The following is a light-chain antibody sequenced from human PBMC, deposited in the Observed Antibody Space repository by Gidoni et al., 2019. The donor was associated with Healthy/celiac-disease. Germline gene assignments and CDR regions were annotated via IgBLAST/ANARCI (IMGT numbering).Light chain of an antibody. CDR3: QQSYSTPRT. Sequence: IQMTQYPSSLSASVGDRVTITCRASQSFSSYLNWYQQKPGTAPKLLIYAASSLPSGVPSMFSCSGSGTDFPLTISSLQPEDFATYYFQQSYSTPRTFGQGTKVEIK. J-gene: IGKJ1*01. CDR2: AAS. V-gene: IGKV1-39*01. CDR1: QSFSSY.